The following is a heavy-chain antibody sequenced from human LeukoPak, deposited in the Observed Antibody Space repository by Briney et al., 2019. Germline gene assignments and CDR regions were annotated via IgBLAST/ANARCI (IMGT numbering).Heavy chain of an antibody. CDR2: ISGSGDDT. J-gene: IGHJ4*02. D-gene: IGHD1-1*01. Sequence: GGSLRLSCAASGFTFTNSYMTWVRQAPGKGLEWLSYISGSGDDTNYADSVRGRFTISRDNAKNSLYLQMDSLRVEDTAVYYCARDPRTVRIWGQGTLVTVSS. CDR1: GFTFTNSY. V-gene: IGHV3-11*06. CDR3: ARDPRTVRI.